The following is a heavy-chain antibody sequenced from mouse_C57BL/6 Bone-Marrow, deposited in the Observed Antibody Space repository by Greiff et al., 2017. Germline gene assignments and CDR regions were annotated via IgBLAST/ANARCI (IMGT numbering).Heavy chain of an antibody. CDR3: ASAATEVARCCAWDY. V-gene: IGHV1-64*01. CDR2: IHPDSGST. CDR1: GYTFTSYW. J-gene: IGHJ4*01. D-gene: IGHD1-1*01. Sequence: QVQLQQPGAELVKPGASVKLSCKASGYTFTSYWIPWVKQRPGQGLEWIGMIHPDSGSTNYNEKFKSKATLTVDKSSSTAYMQLSSLTSEDSAVYDGASAATEVARCCAWDYWGQGTTVTVSS.